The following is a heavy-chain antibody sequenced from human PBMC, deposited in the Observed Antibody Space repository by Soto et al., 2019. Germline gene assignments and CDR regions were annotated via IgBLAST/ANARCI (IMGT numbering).Heavy chain of an antibody. Sequence: SETLSLTCAVSSGSISSSNWWSWVRQPPGKGLEWIGEIYHSGSTNYNPSLKSRVTISVDKSKNQFSLKLSSVTAADTAVYYCARVTDYGDYKIPDWGQGTLVTVSS. CDR2: IYHSGST. CDR3: ARVTDYGDYKIPD. J-gene: IGHJ4*02. CDR1: SGSISSSNW. D-gene: IGHD4-17*01. V-gene: IGHV4-4*02.